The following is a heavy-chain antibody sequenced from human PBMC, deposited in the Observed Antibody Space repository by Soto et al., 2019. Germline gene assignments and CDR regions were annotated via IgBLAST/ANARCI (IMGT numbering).Heavy chain of an antibody. V-gene: IGHV3-23*01. J-gene: IGHJ4*02. CDR3: AKMTSSGWYDPVFH. CDR1: GFTFSSYA. CDR2: ISGTGGNT. Sequence: PGGSLRLSCAASGFTFSSYAMSWVRQAPGKGLEWVASISGTGGNTYYADSVKGRFTISRDNAENTVFLQMNSLRAEDTARYYCAKMTSSGWYDPVFHWGQGTLVTVSS. D-gene: IGHD6-19*01.